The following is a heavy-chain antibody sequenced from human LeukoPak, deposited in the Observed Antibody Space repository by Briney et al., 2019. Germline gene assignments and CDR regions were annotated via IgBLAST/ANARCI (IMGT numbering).Heavy chain of an antibody. D-gene: IGHD5-12*01. CDR3: ARSLSGYDPLSAF. CDR1: GFTFSSYA. J-gene: IGHJ4*02. Sequence: PGGSLRLSCEVSGFTFSSYAMTWVRQVPGRGLEWLAYTTASSVTFYYADSVRGRFTISRDNARNSLFLQMNSLTVEDTAVYYCARSLSGYDPLSAFWGQGTLVTVSS. CDR2: TTASSVTF. V-gene: IGHV3-48*03.